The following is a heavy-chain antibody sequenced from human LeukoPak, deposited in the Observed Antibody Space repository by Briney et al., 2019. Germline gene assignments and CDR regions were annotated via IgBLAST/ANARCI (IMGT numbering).Heavy chain of an antibody. CDR3: AKDVYGDYGGLDY. Sequence: GGSLRLSCAASGFTFSTYAMSWVRQAPGKGLEWVSSIRSSDGSTYYADSVKGRFAISRDNSKNTLYLQMNSLRAEDTAVYYCAKDVYGDYGGLDYWGQGTLVTVSS. J-gene: IGHJ4*02. CDR1: GFTFSTYA. D-gene: IGHD4-17*01. V-gene: IGHV3-23*01. CDR2: IRSSDGST.